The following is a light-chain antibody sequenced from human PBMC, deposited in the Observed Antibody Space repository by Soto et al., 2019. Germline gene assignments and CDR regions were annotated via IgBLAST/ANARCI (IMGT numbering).Light chain of an antibody. V-gene: IGKV1-5*01. J-gene: IGKJ1*01. CDR1: QSVSGW. CDR3: QQYETFSGT. CDR2: DAS. Sequence: DIQMTHSPSTLSASVGYTFIVTCRASQSVSGWLAWYQQKPGEAPKLLIYDASALPRGVPSRFSGSGSGTKLTITIASMKTDDFETYYCQQYETFSGTFGPGTKVDIK.